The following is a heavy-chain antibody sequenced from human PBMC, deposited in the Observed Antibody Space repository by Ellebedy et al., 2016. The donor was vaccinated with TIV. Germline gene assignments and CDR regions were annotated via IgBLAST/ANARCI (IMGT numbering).Heavy chain of an antibody. Sequence: PGGSLRLSCAASGFTFNTHAMHWVRQAPGKGLEWVALISYDGRTTYYAESVRGRFTISRDNSKNTLFLEMNSLRTEDTALYFCARDGGWEVLWGLSGYWGQGTLVTVSS. J-gene: IGHJ4*02. CDR2: ISYDGRTT. V-gene: IGHV3-30*04. CDR1: GFTFNTHA. CDR3: ARDGGWEVLWGLSGY. D-gene: IGHD1-26*01.